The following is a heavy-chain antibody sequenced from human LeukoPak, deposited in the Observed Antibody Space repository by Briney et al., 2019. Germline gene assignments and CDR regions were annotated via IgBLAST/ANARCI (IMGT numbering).Heavy chain of an antibody. CDR2: IYSGGST. J-gene: IGHJ4*02. Sequence: GGSLRLSCAASGFTFSSYAMNWVRQAPGKGLEWVSVIYSGGSTYYADSVKGRFTISRDNSKNTLYLQMNSLRAEDTAVYYCARVSRAYYFDYWGQGTLVTVSS. CDR3: ARVSRAYYFDY. V-gene: IGHV3-66*01. CDR1: GFTFSSYA.